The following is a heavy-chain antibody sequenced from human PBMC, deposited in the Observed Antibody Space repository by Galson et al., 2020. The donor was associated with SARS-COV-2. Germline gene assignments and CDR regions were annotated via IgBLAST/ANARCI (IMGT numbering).Heavy chain of an antibody. CDR1: GGSISSSIYF. D-gene: IGHD1-26*01. J-gene: IGHJ4*02. CDR3: ARHGRGELLFPFDY. CDR2: TYDSGST. Sequence: SETLSLTCTVSGGSISSSIYFWGWIRQPPGKALQWIGTTYDSGSTYYDPSIKRRLTISVDTSKHQFSLKLSSVTAADTAVYYCARHGRGELLFPFDYWGQGILVTVSS. V-gene: IGHV4-39*01.